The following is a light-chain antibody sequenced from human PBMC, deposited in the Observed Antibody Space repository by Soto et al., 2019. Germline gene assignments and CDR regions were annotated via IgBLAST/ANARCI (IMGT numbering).Light chain of an antibody. J-gene: IGLJ2*01. V-gene: IGLV7-43*01. CDR3: LLYYGGSVV. CDR1: TGAVTSRYY. Sequence: QAVVTQEPSLTVSPGGTVTLTCASNTGAVTSRYYPNWFQQKPGQAPRALIYNTDTKHSWTPARFSGSLLGGKAALTLSGVQPEDEAEYYCLLYYGGSVVFGGGTQQTVL. CDR2: NTD.